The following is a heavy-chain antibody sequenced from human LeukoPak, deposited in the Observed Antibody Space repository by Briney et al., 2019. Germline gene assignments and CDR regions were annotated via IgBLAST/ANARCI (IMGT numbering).Heavy chain of an antibody. CDR3: ARDPPLGFGEPTY. CDR2: IYYSGST. CDR1: GGSISSSSYY. Sequence: PSETLSLTCTVSGGSISSSSYYWGWIRQPPGKGLEWIGSIYYSGSTYYNPSLKSRVTISVDTSENQFSLKLSSVTAADTAVYYCARDPPLGFGEPTYWGQGTLVTVSS. J-gene: IGHJ4*02. D-gene: IGHD3-10*01. V-gene: IGHV4-39*07.